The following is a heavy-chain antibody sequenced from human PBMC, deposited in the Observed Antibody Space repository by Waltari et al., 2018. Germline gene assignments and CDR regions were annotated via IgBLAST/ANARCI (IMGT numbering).Heavy chain of an antibody. V-gene: IGHV4-4*07. J-gene: IGHJ3*02. CDR2: IYTSGST. Sequence: QVQLQELGPGLVKPSETLSLTCTVSGGSISSYYWSWIRQPAGKGLEWIGRIYTSGSTNHNPALKSRVTMSVDTSKNQFSLKRSSVTAADTAVYYCAREVDIVATGAFDIWGQGTMVTVSS. CDR1: GGSISSYY. D-gene: IGHD5-12*01. CDR3: AREVDIVATGAFDI.